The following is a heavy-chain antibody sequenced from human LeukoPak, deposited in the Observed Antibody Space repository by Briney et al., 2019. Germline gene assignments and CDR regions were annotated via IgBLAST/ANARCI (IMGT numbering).Heavy chain of an antibody. CDR1: GGSFSGYY. CDR3: AGTLRYCSSTSCPPNDP. D-gene: IGHD2-2*01. CDR2: INHSGST. Sequence: SESLSLTCAVYGGSFSGYYWSWIRQPPGKGLEWIGEINHSGSTNYNPSLKSRVTISVDTSKNQFSLKLSSVTAADTAVYYCAGTLRYCSSTSCPPNDPWGQGTLVTVSS. V-gene: IGHV4-34*01. J-gene: IGHJ5*02.